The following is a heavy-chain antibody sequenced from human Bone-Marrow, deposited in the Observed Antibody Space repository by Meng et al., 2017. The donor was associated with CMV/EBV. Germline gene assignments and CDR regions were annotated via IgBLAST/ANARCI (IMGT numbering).Heavy chain of an antibody. J-gene: IGHJ6*02. CDR2: VSWNGSRT. CDR3: AKALLDRPGRIGLVVTLSSYYYYGMDV. CDR1: GFTFSNSD. D-gene: IGHD4-23*01. Sequence: GESLKISCAASGFTFSNSDMNWVRQAPGKGLEWVSGVSWNGSRTHYADSVKGRFIISRDNSKNTLYLQMNSLRAEDTAVYYCAKALLDRPGRIGLVVTLSSYYYYGMDVWGQGTTVTVYS. V-gene: IGHV3-19*01.